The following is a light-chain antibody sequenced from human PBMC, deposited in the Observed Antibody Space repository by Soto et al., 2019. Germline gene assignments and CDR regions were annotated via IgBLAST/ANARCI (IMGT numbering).Light chain of an antibody. CDR2: DVS. V-gene: IGLV2-14*01. J-gene: IGLJ1*01. CDR3: TSYSSIPPYVFRPGSMLPV. CDR1: SSDVGGYNY. Sequence: QSVLTQPASVSGSPGQSITISCTGTSSDVGGYNYVSWYQQHPGKAPKLMIYDVSDRPSGVSNRFSGSKSGNTASLTISGLQSEDEADYYCTSYSSIPPYVFRPGSMLPVF.